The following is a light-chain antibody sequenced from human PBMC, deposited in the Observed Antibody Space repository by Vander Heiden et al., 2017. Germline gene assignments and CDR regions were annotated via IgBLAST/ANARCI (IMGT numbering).Light chain of an antibody. V-gene: IGKV3D-15*01. CDR3: QQYNDWPFT. CDR1: QSVITN. Sequence: VMPPSPATLSVSPGEGATLSCRAAQSVITNLAWYQQKAGQAPRLLISGASTRATGIPARFSGSGSGTEFTLTISSLQSEDFALYYCQQYNDWPFTFGPGTKVDIK. CDR2: GAS. J-gene: IGKJ3*01.